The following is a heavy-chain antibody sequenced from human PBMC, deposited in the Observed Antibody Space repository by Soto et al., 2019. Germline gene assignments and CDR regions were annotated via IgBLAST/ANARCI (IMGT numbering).Heavy chain of an antibody. Sequence: SVKVSCKASGGTFSSYAISWVRQAPGQGLEWMGGIIPIFGTANYAQKFQGRVTITADESTSTAYMELSSLRSEDTAVYYCESDTLRLDYSSSWYDRWYFDLWGRGTLVTSPQ. CDR2: IIPIFGTA. D-gene: IGHD6-13*01. CDR1: GGTFSSYA. J-gene: IGHJ2*01. CDR3: ESDTLRLDYSSSWYDRWYFDL. V-gene: IGHV1-69*13.